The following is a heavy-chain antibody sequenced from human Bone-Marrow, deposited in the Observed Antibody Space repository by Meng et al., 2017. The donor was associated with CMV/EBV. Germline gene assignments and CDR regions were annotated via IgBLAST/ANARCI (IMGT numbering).Heavy chain of an antibody. D-gene: IGHD3-10*01. CDR1: GGSVSSGSYY. V-gene: IGHV4-61*01. CDR2: IYYSGST. J-gene: IGHJ5*02. Sequence: SETLSLTCTVSGGSVSSGSYYWSWIRQPPGKGLEWIGYIYYSGSTNYNPSLKSRVTISVDTSKNQFSLKLSSVTAADTAVYYCAPRRSRWFDPWGQGTLVTFSS. CDR3: APRRSRWFDP.